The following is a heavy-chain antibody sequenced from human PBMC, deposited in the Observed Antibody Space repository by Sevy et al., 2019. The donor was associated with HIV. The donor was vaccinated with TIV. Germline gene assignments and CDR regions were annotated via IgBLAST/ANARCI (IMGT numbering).Heavy chain of an antibody. CDR1: GFTFSSYS. CDR3: ARDSIKNNAHDY. D-gene: IGHD1-20*01. J-gene: IGHJ4*02. V-gene: IGHV3-21*01. CDR2: ISGSSSYI. Sequence: GGSLRLSCAASGFTFSSYSMNWVRQAPGKGLEWVSSISGSSSYIYYADSVKGRFTISRDKAKNSLYLQMNSLRAEDTAVYYWARDSIKNNAHDYWGQGTLVTVSS.